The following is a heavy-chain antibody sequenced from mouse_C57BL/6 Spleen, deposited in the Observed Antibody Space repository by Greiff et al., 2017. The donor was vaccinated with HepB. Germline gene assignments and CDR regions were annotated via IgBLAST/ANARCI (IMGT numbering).Heavy chain of an antibody. D-gene: IGHD2-1*01. CDR1: GFTFSSYA. J-gene: IGHJ3*01. CDR2: ISDGGSYT. Sequence: EVQLQESGGGLVKPGGSLKLSCAASGFTFSSYAMSWVRQTPEKRLEWVATISDGGSYTYYPDNVKGRFTISRDNAKNNLYLQMSHLKSEDTAMYYCAGWGNYPAGFAYWGQGTLVTVSA. V-gene: IGHV5-4*01. CDR3: AGWGNYPAGFAY.